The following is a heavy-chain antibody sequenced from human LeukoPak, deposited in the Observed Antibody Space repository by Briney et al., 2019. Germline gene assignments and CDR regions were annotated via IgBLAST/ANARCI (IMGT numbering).Heavy chain of an antibody. J-gene: IGHJ5*02. CDR2: LYYSGST. V-gene: IGHV4-39*01. D-gene: IGHD6-19*01. CDR1: GDSISSSSYS. CDR3: ARRIVVARTRGWFDP. Sequence: PSETLSLTCTVSGDSISSSSYSWDWIRQPPGKGLEWIGSLYYSGSTYYHPSLKSRVTISVDTSKDQFSLKLSSVTAADTAVYYCARRIVVARTRGWFDPWGQGTLVTVSS.